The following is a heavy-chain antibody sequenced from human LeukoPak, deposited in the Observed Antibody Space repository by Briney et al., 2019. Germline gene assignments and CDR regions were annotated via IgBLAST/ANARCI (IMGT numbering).Heavy chain of an antibody. CDR2: IYYSGST. CDR3: ARGGYCSSTSCSPAFDI. Sequence: SETLSLTCTVSGGSISSGSYYWSWVRQPPGKGLEWIGYIYYSGSTNYNPSLKSRVTISVDTSKNQFSLKLSSVTAADTAVYYCARGGYCSSTSCSPAFDIWGQGTMVTVSS. D-gene: IGHD2-2*01. J-gene: IGHJ3*02. V-gene: IGHV4-61*01. CDR1: GGSISSGSYY.